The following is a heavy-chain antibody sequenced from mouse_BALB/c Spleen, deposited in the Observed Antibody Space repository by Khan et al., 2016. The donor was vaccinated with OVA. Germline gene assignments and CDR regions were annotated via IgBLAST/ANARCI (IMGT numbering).Heavy chain of an antibody. Sequence: VQLVESGAELVRPGASVKLSCKTSGYIFTSYWIHWVKQRSGQGLEWFARIYPGTDNTYYNEKLKDKVTLTADKSSSTVYMQLSSLKSEDSAVDFCAREEALYYFDYWGQGTTLTVSS. CDR2: IYPGTDNT. J-gene: IGHJ2*01. V-gene: IGHV1-76*01. D-gene: IGHD3-2*02. CDR1: GYIFTSYW. CDR3: AREEALYYFDY.